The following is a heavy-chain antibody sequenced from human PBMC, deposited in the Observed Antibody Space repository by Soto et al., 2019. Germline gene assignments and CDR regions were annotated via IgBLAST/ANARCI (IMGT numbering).Heavy chain of an antibody. J-gene: IGHJ5*02. CDR1: GDSVTSGGFS. CDR2: VFHSGST. V-gene: IGHV4-30-2*01. Sequence: QLVLQESGSRLVEPSQTLSLTCVVSGDSVTSGGFSRSWIRQPPGKGLEWLGYVFHSGSTHYNPALESRVTMSLDRSNNQISLRLTSVTAADTAVYFCARVLHWFDPWGQGLPVTVSS. CDR3: ARVLHWFDP.